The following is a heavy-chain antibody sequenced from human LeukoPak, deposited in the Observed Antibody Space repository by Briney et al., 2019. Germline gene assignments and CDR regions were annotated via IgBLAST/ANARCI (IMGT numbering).Heavy chain of an antibody. Sequence: GGSLRLSCAASGFTFSSYEMNWVRQAPGKGLEWVSYISSSGSTIYYADSVKGRFTISRDNAKNSLYLQMNSLRVEDTAMYYCARDRSISFFWSGLYGGDYFDYWGQGTLVTVSS. V-gene: IGHV3-48*03. CDR1: GFTFSSYE. D-gene: IGHD3-3*01. J-gene: IGHJ4*02. CDR3: ARDRSISFFWSGLYGGDYFDY. CDR2: ISSSGSTI.